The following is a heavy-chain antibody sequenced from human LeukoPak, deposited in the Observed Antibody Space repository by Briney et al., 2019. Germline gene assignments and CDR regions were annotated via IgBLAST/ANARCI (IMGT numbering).Heavy chain of an antibody. D-gene: IGHD3-10*01. CDR1: GYTFSRYY. CDR2: INPKSGGT. V-gene: IGHV1-2*02. J-gene: IGHJ4*02. Sequence: VASVKVSCKASGYTFSRYYMYWVRQAPGQGPECMGWINPKSGGTNCTQKFQGRVTMTRDTSISTAYLEVSRLRSDDTAVYYCLRVVGDISGNYFDYWGQGTLVTVSS. CDR3: LRVVGDISGNYFDY.